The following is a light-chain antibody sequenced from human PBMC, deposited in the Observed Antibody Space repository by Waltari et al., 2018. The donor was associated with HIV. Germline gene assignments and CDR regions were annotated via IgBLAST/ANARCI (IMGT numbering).Light chain of an antibody. J-gene: IGLJ2*01. Sequence: QSALTQPASVSGSPGQSITISCTGTRDDVGAYDLVSWYQQIPGKAPKLILFDVHGRPSGVSHRYSGSRSGNTASLTISGLQSEDEADYYCCSYAGSGTFVVFGGGTRLTV. CDR3: CSYAGSGTFVV. CDR2: DVH. CDR1: RDDVGAYDL. V-gene: IGLV2-23*02.